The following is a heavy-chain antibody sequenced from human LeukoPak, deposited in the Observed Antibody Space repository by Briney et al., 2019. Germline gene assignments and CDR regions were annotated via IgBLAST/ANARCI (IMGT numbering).Heavy chain of an antibody. CDR2: ISSSSSYI. Sequence: GGSLRLSCAASGFTFSSYSMNWVRQAPGKGLEWVSSISSSSSYIYYADSVKGRFTISRDNSKNTLYLQMNSPRAEDTAVYYCARDDYYGSGSYSFLFDYWGQGTLVTVSS. V-gene: IGHV3-21*01. D-gene: IGHD3-10*01. CDR3: ARDDYYGSGSYSFLFDY. CDR1: GFTFSSYS. J-gene: IGHJ4*02.